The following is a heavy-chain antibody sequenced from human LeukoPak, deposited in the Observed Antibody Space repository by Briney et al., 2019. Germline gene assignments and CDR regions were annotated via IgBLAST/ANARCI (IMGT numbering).Heavy chain of an antibody. V-gene: IGHV3-30*03. D-gene: IGHD3-3*01. Sequence: GGSLRLSCAASGFTFSNAWMSWVRQAPGKGLEWVAVISYDGSNKYYADSVKGRFTISRDNSKNTLYLQMNSLRAEDTAVYYCARAIERGYPDWGQGTLVTVSS. CDR1: GFTFSNAW. CDR2: ISYDGSNK. J-gene: IGHJ4*02. CDR3: ARAIERGYPD.